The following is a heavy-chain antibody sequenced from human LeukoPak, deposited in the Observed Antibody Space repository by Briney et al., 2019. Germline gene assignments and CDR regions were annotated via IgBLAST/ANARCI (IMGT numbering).Heavy chain of an antibody. Sequence: PGGSLRLSCAASGFTFSTYVVNWVRQAPGKGLEWVSAISGSGGNTYYADTVSGRFTIPRDNSKNTLYLQMSSLRVEDTAVYYCASGNLYGMDVWGQGTTVTVSS. D-gene: IGHD5-12*01. CDR1: GFTFSTYV. CDR3: ASGNLYGMDV. V-gene: IGHV3-23*01. CDR2: ISGSGGNT. J-gene: IGHJ6*02.